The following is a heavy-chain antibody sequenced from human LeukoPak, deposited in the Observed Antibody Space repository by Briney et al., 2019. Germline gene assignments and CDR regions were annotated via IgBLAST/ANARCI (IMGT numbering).Heavy chain of an antibody. J-gene: IGHJ5*01. CDR2: ITGSSSTI. Sequence: GGSLRLSCAASGFTFSTYGMNWVRQAPGKGLEWISYITGSSSTIYYADSVKGRFTISRDNAKNSLYLQMNSLRVEDTAVYYCAREDNWLDSWGQGTLVTASS. V-gene: IGHV3-48*04. CDR3: AREDNWLDS. CDR1: GFTFSTYG.